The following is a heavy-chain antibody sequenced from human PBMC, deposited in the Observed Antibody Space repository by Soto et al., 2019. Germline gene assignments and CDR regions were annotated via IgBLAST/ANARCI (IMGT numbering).Heavy chain of an antibody. D-gene: IGHD3-22*01. CDR3: ARSPDSSGYYPRRYYYGMDV. CDR1: GGSISSSGYY. J-gene: IGHJ6*02. V-gene: IGHV4-39*07. CDR2: IYYSGGT. Sequence: SETLSLTCTVSGGSISSSGYYWGWIRQPPGKGLEWIGTIYYSGGTYYNPSLKSRVTISVDTSKNQFSLKLSSVTAADTAVYYCARSPDSSGYYPRRYYYGMDVWGQGTTVTVSS.